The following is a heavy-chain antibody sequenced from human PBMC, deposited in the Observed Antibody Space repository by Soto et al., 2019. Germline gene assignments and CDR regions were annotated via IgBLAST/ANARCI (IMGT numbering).Heavy chain of an antibody. Sequence: QVQLVESGGGVVQPGRSLRLSCAASGFTFSSYGMHWVRQAPGKGLEWVAVISYDGSNKYYADSVKGRFTISRDNSKNTLYLKMNSLRAEDTAVYYCAKDPSSSTSCLCSADYWGQGTLVTVSS. CDR3: AKDPSSSTSCLCSADY. J-gene: IGHJ4*02. CDR2: ISYDGSNK. CDR1: GFTFSSYG. V-gene: IGHV3-30*18. D-gene: IGHD2-2*01.